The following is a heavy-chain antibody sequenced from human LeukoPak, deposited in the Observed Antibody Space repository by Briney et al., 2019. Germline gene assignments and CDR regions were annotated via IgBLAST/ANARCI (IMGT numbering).Heavy chain of an antibody. D-gene: IGHD6-19*01. CDR1: GDSISSSNW. J-gene: IGHJ4*02. Sequence: PSETLSLTCAVSGDSISSSNWWSWVRQPPGKGLEWIGEIYHSGSTNYNPSLKSRVTISVDKSKNQFSVKLSSVTAADTAVYYCASSGWKTGYFDYWGQRALVIASS. CDR3: ASSGWKTGYFDY. V-gene: IGHV4-4*02. CDR2: IYHSGST.